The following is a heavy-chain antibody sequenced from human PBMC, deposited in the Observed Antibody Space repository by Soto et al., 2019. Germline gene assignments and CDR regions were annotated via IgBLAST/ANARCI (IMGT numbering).Heavy chain of an antibody. D-gene: IGHD4-17*01. CDR2: IYHSGNT. CDR3: ASLRDYGDYVGWFDP. Sequence: SETQSLTCAVSGGSISSGGYSWSWIRQPPGKGLEWIGYIYHSGNTYYNPSLKTRVTISVDTSKSQFSLKLSSVTAADTAVYYCASLRDYGDYVGWFDPWGQGTLVTVSS. CDR1: GGSISSGGYS. J-gene: IGHJ5*02. V-gene: IGHV4-30-2*05.